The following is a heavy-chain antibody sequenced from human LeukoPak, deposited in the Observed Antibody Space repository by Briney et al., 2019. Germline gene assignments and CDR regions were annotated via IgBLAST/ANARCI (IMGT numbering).Heavy chain of an antibody. CDR1: GFTVSSNY. V-gene: IGHV3-66*02. Sequence: GGSLRLSCAASGFTVSSNYMSWVRQAPGKGLEWVSVIYSGGSTYYADSVKGRFTISTDNSKNTLYLQMNSLRAEDTAVYYCARDFTAAADTDWGQGTLVTVSS. D-gene: IGHD6-13*01. CDR2: IYSGGST. J-gene: IGHJ4*02. CDR3: ARDFTAAADTD.